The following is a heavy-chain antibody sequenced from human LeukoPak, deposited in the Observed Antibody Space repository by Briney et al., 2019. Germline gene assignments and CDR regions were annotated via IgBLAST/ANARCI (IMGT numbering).Heavy chain of an antibody. J-gene: IGHJ4*02. CDR1: GFTFSSYS. CDR2: ISSSSGTI. Sequence: PGGSLRLSCAASGFTFSSYSMNWVRQAPGKGLEWVSYISSSSGTIYYADSVKGRFTISRDNAKNSLYLQVNSLRAEDTAVYYCARERESVCDYWGPGTRVTVSA. CDR3: ARERESVCDY. V-gene: IGHV3-48*01. D-gene: IGHD3-16*01.